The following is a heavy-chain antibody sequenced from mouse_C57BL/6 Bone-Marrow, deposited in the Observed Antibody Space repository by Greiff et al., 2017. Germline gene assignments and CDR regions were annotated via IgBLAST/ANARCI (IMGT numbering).Heavy chain of an antibody. CDR3: AGGSYCDFDY. CDR1: GYTFTSYW. Sequence: VKLKQPGTELVKPGASVKLSCKASGYTFTSYWMHWVKQRPGQGLEWIGNINPSNGGTNYNEKFKSKATLTVDKSSSTAYMQLSSLASEAAAVYYCAGGSYCDFDYWGQGTTLTVSS. CDR2: INPSNGGT. J-gene: IGHJ2*01. D-gene: IGHD2-12*01. V-gene: IGHV1-53*01.